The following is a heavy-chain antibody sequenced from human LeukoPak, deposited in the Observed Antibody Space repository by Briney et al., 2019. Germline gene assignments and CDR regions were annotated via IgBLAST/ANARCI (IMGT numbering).Heavy chain of an antibody. J-gene: IGHJ4*02. V-gene: IGHV1-2*02. Sequence: ASVKVSCKASGYTFTGYYMHWVRQAPGQGREWMGWINPNSGGTNYAQKFQGRVTMTRDTSISTAYMELSRLRSDDTAVYYCARGEGYCSSTSCYPQVHFDYWGQGTLVTVSS. CDR2: INPNSGGT. D-gene: IGHD2-2*01. CDR1: GYTFTGYY. CDR3: ARGEGYCSSTSCYPQVHFDY.